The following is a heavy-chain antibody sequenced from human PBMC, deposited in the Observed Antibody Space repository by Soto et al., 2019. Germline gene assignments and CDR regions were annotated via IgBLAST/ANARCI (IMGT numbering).Heavy chain of an antibody. CDR1: GFTFTSSA. D-gene: IGHD6-19*01. Sequence: SVKVSCKASGFTFTSSAVQWVRQARGQRLERIGWIVVGSGNTNYAQKFQERVTITRDMSTSTAYMELSSLRSEDTAVYYCAAPITQWRYFYYGMDVWGQGTTVTVSS. CDR2: IVVGSGNT. J-gene: IGHJ6*02. V-gene: IGHV1-58*01. CDR3: AAPITQWRYFYYGMDV.